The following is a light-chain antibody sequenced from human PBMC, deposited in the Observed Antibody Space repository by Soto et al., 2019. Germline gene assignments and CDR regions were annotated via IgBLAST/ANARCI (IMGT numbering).Light chain of an antibody. J-gene: IGLJ1*01. CDR3: CSYAGSSTYV. CDR1: ISDVGNYNL. Sequence: QAVVTQPASVSGSPGQSITISCTGTISDVGNYNLVSWYQQHPGKAPKLMIYEGSKRPSGVSNRFSGSKSGNTASLTISGLQAEDEADYYCCSYAGSSTYVFGTGTKLTVL. CDR2: EGS. V-gene: IGLV2-23*01.